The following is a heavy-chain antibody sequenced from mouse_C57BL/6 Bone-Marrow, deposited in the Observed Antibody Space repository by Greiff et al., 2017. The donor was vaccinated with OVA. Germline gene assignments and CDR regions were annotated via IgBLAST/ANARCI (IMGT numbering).Heavy chain of an antibody. J-gene: IGHJ2*01. CDR2: LDPSDSYT. Sequence: QVQLQQHGAELVMPGASVKLSCKASGYTFNSSWLHWVKQRPGQGLEGIGELDPSDSYTNYNQKFKGNSTLTVDKSSSTAYMQLSSLTSEDSAVYYCARCSGSSYFDYWGQGTTLTVSS. CDR3: ARCSGSSYFDY. D-gene: IGHD1-1*01. CDR1: GYTFNSSW. V-gene: IGHV1-69*01.